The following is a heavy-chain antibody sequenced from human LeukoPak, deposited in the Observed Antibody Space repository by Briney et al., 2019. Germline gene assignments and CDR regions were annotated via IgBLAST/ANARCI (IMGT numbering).Heavy chain of an antibody. CDR3: AQMGYHYGYDP. D-gene: IGHD5-18*01. J-gene: IGHJ5*02. CDR2: IYHSGSI. V-gene: IGHV4-38-2*01. Sequence: SETLSLTCVVSGYSINNGYYWGWIRQPPGKGLEWIGRIYHSGSIDYNPSLTSRVTISVDTSKNQFSLKLTSVTAADTAVYYCAQMGYHYGYDPWGQGTLVTVSS. CDR1: GYSINNGYY.